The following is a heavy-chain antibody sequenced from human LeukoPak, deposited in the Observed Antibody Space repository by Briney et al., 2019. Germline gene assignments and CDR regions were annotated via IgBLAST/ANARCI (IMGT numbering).Heavy chain of an antibody. D-gene: IGHD5-12*01. Sequence: GRSLRLSCAASGFTFSSHGMHWVRQAPGKGLEWVALISYDGTNKYYADSVNGRFTISRDNSKNTLYLQMNSLRPEDTAVYYCATRANSGQLHYLDYWGQGSLVTVSS. CDR1: GFTFSSHG. CDR3: ATRANSGQLHYLDY. CDR2: ISYDGTNK. J-gene: IGHJ4*02. V-gene: IGHV3-30*03.